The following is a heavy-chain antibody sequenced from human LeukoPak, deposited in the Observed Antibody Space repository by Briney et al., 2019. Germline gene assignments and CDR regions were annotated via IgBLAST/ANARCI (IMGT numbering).Heavy chain of an antibody. V-gene: IGHV3-33*01. CDR3: ARARTVEPDY. D-gene: IGHD4-23*01. J-gene: IGHJ4*02. CDR2: IWYDGSNK. CDR1: GFTFSSYG. Sequence: GRSLRLSCAASGFTFSSYGMHWVRQAPGKGLGWVAVIWYDGSNKYYADSVKGRFTISRDNSKNTLYLQMNSLRAEDTAVYYCARARTVEPDYWGQGTLVTVSS.